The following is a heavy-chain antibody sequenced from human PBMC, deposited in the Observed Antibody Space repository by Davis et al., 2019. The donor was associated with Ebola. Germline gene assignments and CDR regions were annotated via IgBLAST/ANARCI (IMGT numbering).Heavy chain of an antibody. J-gene: IGHJ6*02. CDR2: FSGSGGST. CDR3: ARELTYCGGDCYLVYYYYGMDV. D-gene: IGHD2-21*01. V-gene: IGHV3-23*01. Sequence: GESLKISCAASGFTFSSYAMSWVRQAPGKGLEWVPAFSGSGGSTYYADSVKGRFTISRDNAKNSLYLQMNSLGAEDTAVYYCARELTYCGGDCYLVYYYYGMDVWGQGTTVTVSS. CDR1: GFTFSSYA.